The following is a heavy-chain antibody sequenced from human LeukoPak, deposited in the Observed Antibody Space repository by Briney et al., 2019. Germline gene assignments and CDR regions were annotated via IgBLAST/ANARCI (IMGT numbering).Heavy chain of an antibody. CDR2: IYYSGST. CDR1: GGSIRGYH. D-gene: IGHD2-21*02. CDR3: ARNVLAYSGADCYSGYFDY. V-gene: IGHV4-59*07. Sequence: KPSDTLSLTCTVSGGSIRGYHWRWIRQPPGKALEWIGYIYYSGSTKYNPSLKSRVTISVDTSKNQISLRLSSVTAYETAVYYGARNVLAYSGADCYSGYFDYWGQGTLVTVSS. J-gene: IGHJ4*02.